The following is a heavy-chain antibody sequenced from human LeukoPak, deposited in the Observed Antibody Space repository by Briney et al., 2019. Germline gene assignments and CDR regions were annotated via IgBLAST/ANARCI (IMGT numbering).Heavy chain of an antibody. CDR1: GXTFSSYS. CDR3: ARDYVNAFDI. D-gene: IGHD3-16*01. V-gene: IGHV3-48*02. J-gene: IGHJ3*02. CDR2: ISSGGSAI. Sequence: GGSLRLSCAASGXTFSSYSMNWVRQAPGKGLEWVAYISSGGSAIYYADSVKGRFTISRDNAKNSLYLQMNSLRDEDTVVYYCARDYVNAFDIWGQGTMVTVSS.